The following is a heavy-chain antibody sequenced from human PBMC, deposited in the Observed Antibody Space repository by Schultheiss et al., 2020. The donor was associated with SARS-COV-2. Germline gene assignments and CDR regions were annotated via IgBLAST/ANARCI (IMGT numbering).Heavy chain of an antibody. V-gene: IGHV1-2*06. CDR1: GYTFTSFD. CDR3: AATVESSSGYYGMDV. J-gene: IGHJ6*02. D-gene: IGHD6-6*01. CDR2: INPNSGGT. Sequence: ASVKVSCEASGYTFTSFDIIWVRQATGQGLEWMGRINPNSGGTNYAQKFQGRVTMTRDMSTTTAYMELSSLGSEDTAVYYCAATVESSSGYYGMDVWGQGTTVTVSS.